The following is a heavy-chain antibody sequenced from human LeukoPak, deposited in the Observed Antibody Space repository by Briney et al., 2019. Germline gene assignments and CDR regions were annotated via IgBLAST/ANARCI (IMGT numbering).Heavy chain of an antibody. CDR3: ARNDVTYYYDSSGYPDY. CDR1: GGSISSSSYY. J-gene: IGHJ4*02. Sequence: SETLSLTCTVSGGSISSSSYYWGWFRQPPGKGLEWIGSIYYSGSTYYNPSLKSRVTLSVGTSKNQFSLKLSSVTAADTAVYYCARNDVTYYYDSSGYPDYWGQGTLVTVSS. V-gene: IGHV4-39*07. D-gene: IGHD3-22*01. CDR2: IYYSGST.